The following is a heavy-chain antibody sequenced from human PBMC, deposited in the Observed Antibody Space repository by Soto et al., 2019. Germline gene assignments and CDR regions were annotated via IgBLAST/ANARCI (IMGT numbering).Heavy chain of an antibody. CDR2: ISYDGSNK. V-gene: IGHV3-30-3*01. CDR1: GFTFSSYA. CDR3: ASPYPKHSSGYYGLARADYYYYYGMDV. Sequence: PGGSLRLSCAASGFTFSSYAMHWVRQAPGKGLEWVAVISYDGSNKYYADSVKGRFTISRDNSKNTLYLQMNSLRAEDTAVYYCASPYPKHSSGYYGLARADYYYYYGMDVWGQGTTVTVSS. D-gene: IGHD3-22*01. J-gene: IGHJ6*02.